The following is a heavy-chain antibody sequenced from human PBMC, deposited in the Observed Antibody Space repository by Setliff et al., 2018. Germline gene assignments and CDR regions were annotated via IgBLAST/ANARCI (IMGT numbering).Heavy chain of an antibody. CDR3: ARRNFYYDSSGFALYYYYMDV. CDR1: GGTFSSFG. CDR2: ISTYNINT. Sequence: ASVKVSCKASGGTFSSFGISWVRQAPGQGLEWLGWISTYNINTNYAQKLQDRVTMTTDTSTSTAYMELRSLRSDDTAVYYCARRNFYYDSSGFALYYYYMDVWGKGTTVTVSS. J-gene: IGHJ6*03. D-gene: IGHD3-22*01. V-gene: IGHV1-18*01.